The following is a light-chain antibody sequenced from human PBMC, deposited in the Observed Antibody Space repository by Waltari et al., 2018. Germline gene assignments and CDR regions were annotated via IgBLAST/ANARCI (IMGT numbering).Light chain of an antibody. Sequence: EIVMTQSSATLSVSPGERATLSCRASLTVSSKLAWYQQKPGQAPRLLIYGASTRATGVPARFSGSGSGTEFTLTISSLQSEDFAVYYCQQYNNWSRTFGQGTKVEIK. CDR3: QQYNNWSRT. V-gene: IGKV3-15*01. CDR1: LTVSSK. J-gene: IGKJ1*01. CDR2: GAS.